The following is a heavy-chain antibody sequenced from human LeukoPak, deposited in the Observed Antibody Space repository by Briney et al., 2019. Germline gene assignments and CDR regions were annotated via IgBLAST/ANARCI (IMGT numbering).Heavy chain of an antibody. CDR2: IYSSGST. Sequence: KPSETLSLMCTLSSDFIRLYYGSGIWQPPGKGLEWIGYIYSSGSTYYNPSLKSRVTISVDTSKNRFSLKLSTVTAADTAVYYCARRPTGDPKFDYWGQGTLVTVSS. CDR1: SDFIRLYY. J-gene: IGHJ4*02. V-gene: IGHV4-59*08. CDR3: ARRPTGDPKFDY. D-gene: IGHD7-27*01.